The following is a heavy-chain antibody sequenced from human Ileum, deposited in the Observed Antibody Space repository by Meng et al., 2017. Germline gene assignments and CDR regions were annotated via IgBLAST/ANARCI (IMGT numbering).Heavy chain of an antibody. CDR1: GFTFRDYW. CDR3: ARGSGWIFDY. Sequence: GGSLRLSCEASGFTFRDYWMKWVRQAPGKGLEWVANINPDGSDKDYVDSVKGRFTISRDNVKNSLSLQMNSLRAEDRAVYYCARGSGWIFDYWAQGSLVTVSS. V-gene: IGHV3-7*01. CDR2: INPDGSDK. J-gene: IGHJ4*02. D-gene: IGHD2-2*03.